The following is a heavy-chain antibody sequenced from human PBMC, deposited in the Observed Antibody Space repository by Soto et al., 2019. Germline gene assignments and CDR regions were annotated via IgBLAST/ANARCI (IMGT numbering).Heavy chain of an antibody. V-gene: IGHV1-69*01. J-gene: IGHJ5*02. CDR3: TMRSMGDVDL. D-gene: IGHD1-26*01. Sequence: QVQLVQSGAEVKMPGSSVKVSCTASGGTFGTYIISWVRQGPGQGLEWMGGIIPIFGTTHYAQRFQGRVTLPADESTGTAYMDLSSLKPDDTAVYYCTMRSMGDVDLWGRGTLVAVSS. CDR2: IIPIFGTT. CDR1: GGTFGTYI.